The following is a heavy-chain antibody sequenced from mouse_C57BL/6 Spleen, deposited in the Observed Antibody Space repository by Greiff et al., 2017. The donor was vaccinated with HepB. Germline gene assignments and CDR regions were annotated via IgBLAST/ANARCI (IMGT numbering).Heavy chain of an antibody. CDR2: ISSGSSTI. V-gene: IGHV5-17*01. D-gene: IGHD1-1*01. CDR3: ARGGTTVAKSPFAY. Sequence: DVKLVESGGGLVKPGGSLKLSCAASGFTFSDYGMHWVRQAPEKGLEWVAYISSGSSTIYYADTVKGRFTISRDNAKNTLFLQMTSLRSEDTAMYYCARGGTTVAKSPFAYWGQGTLVTVSA. J-gene: IGHJ3*01. CDR1: GFTFSDYG.